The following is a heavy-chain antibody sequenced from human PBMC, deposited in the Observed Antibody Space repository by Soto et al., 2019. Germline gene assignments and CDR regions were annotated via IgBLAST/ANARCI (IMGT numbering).Heavy chain of an antibody. CDR1: GGSISSYY. CDR2: IYYSGST. D-gene: IGHD2-15*01. Sequence: QVQLQESGPGLVKPSETLSLTCTVSGGSISSYYWSWIRQPPGKGLEWIGYIYYSGSTNYNPSLKSRVTISVDTSKNQFSLKLSSVTAADTAVYYCARFGYCSGGSCAGDFDYWGQGTLVTVSS. V-gene: IGHV4-59*01. J-gene: IGHJ4*02. CDR3: ARFGYCSGGSCAGDFDY.